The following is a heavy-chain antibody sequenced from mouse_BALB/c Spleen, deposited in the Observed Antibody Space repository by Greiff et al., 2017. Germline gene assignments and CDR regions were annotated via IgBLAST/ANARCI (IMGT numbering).Heavy chain of an antibody. CDR1: GFTFSSYA. Sequence: EVMLVESGGGLVKPGGSLKLSCAASGFTFSSYAMSWVRQTPEKRLEWVASISSGGSTYYPDSVKGRFTISRDNARNILYLQMSSLRSEDTAMYYCARGDYDGSSYAMDYWGQGTSVTVSS. J-gene: IGHJ4*01. CDR3: ARGDYDGSSYAMDY. CDR2: ISSGGST. D-gene: IGHD2-4*01. V-gene: IGHV5-6-5*01.